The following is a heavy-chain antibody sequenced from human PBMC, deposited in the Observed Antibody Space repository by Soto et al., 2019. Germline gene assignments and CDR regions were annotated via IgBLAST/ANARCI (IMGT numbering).Heavy chain of an antibody. D-gene: IGHD4-4*01. J-gene: IGHJ1*01. V-gene: IGHV3-21*01. Sequence: GGSLRLSCAASGFTFSSYSMNWVRQAPGKGLEWVSSISSSSYIYYADSVKGRFTISRDNAKNSLYLQMNSLRAEDTAVYYCARAPVATVTTSEYFQHWGQGTLVTVSS. CDR1: GFTFSSYS. CDR3: ARAPVATVTTSEYFQH. CDR2: ISSSSYI.